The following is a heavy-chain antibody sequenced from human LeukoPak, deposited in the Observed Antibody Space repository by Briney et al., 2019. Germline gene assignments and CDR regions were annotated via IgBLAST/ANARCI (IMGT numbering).Heavy chain of an antibody. V-gene: IGHV3-7*01. CDR3: APQQTYSPYNWFDP. J-gene: IGHJ5*02. CDR2: VNRDGSET. D-gene: IGHD5-12*01. CDR1: GFALSSHW. Sequence: GGSLRLSCAASGFALSSHWMTWVRQVPGRGPEWVANVNRDGSETYYLDSVKGRFTISRDNAKNTLYLQMNSLRAEDTAVYYCAPQQTYSPYNWFDPWGQGTLVTVSS.